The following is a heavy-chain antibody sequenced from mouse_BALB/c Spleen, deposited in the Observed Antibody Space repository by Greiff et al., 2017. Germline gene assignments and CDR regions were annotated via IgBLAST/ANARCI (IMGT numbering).Heavy chain of an antibody. J-gene: IGHJ1*01. V-gene: IGHV14-3*02. CDR1: GFNIKDTY. CDR2: IDPAHGNT. Sequence: EVQLQQSGAELVKPGASVKLSCTASGFNIKDTYMHWVKQRPEQGLEWIGRIDPAHGNTKYDPKFQGKATITADTSSNTAYLQLSSLTSEDTAVYYSAREGDDYGSSYWYFDVWGAGTTVTASS. CDR3: AREGDDYGSSYWYFDV. D-gene: IGHD1-1*01.